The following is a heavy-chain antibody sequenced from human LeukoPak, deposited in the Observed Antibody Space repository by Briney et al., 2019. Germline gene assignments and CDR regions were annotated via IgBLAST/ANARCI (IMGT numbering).Heavy chain of an antibody. D-gene: IGHD2-2*02. CDR3: ARLGFVVPAVIFDY. Sequence: PGGSLRLSCAASGFTVSSNYMTWVRQAPGKGLEWVSIRYSSGSTYYADSVKGRFSISRDSSKNTLYLQMNSLRAEDTAMYYCARLGFVVPAVIFDYWGQGTLVTVSS. CDR1: GFTVSSNY. V-gene: IGHV3-53*01. CDR2: RYSSGST. J-gene: IGHJ4*02.